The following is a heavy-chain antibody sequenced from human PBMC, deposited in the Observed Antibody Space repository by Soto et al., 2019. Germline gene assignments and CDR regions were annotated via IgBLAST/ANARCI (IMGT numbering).Heavy chain of an antibody. CDR2: ISAYNGNT. V-gene: IGHV1-18*01. J-gene: IGHJ5*02. D-gene: IGHD1-26*01. CDR1: GYTFTSYG. Sequence: QVQLEQSGAEVKKPGASVKVSCKASGYTFTSYGISWVRQAPGQGLEWMGRISAYNGNTNYAQKVQGRVTMTTDTSTSTASTELRSLRSDATAVYYCARVVGALGHWFDHRGQGTLVTASS. CDR3: ARVVGALGHWFDH.